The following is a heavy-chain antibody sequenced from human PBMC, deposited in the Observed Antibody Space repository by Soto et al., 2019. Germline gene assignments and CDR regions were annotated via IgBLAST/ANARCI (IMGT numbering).Heavy chain of an antibody. CDR3: ASTYSSSWYWFDP. J-gene: IGHJ5*02. CDR2: IFSNDAK. CDR1: GFSLSNAGLG. Sequence: QVTVKESGPVLVKPTETLTLTCTVSGFSLSNAGLGVSWIRQPPGKALEWLAHIFSNDAKSYSTSLKSRLTISKDTSKSQVVPTMTNMDHVDTATYYCASTYSSSWYWFDPWGQGTLVTVSS. V-gene: IGHV2-26*04. D-gene: IGHD6-13*01.